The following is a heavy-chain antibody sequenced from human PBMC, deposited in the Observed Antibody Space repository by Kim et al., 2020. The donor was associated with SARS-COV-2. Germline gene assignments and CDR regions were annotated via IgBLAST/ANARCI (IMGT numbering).Heavy chain of an antibody. V-gene: IGHV3-9*01. J-gene: IGHJ3*02. CDR2: ISWNSGSI. Sequence: GGSLRLSCAASGFTFGDYAMHWVRQAPGKGLEWVSGISWNSGSIGYADSVKGRFTISRDNAKNSLYLQMNSLRAEDTALYYCAKDIVQGYCSSTSCYAGLGFDIWGQGTMVTVSS. CDR1: GFTFGDYA. CDR3: AKDIVQGYCSSTSCYAGLGFDI. D-gene: IGHD2-2*01.